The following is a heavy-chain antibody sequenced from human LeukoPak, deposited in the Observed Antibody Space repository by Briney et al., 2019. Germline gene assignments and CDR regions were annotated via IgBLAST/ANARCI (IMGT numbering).Heavy chain of an antibody. CDR2: ICYSGTT. D-gene: IGHD6-19*01. J-gene: IGHJ4*02. CDR1: GGSVSIDNYY. V-gene: IGHV4-39*01. CDR3: ARARPGIAVTGTGPYFDY. Sequence: SETLSLTCSVSGGSVSIDNYYWGWIRQSPGKGLEWIGSICYSGTTYYNPSLKSRVTISVDTSKNQFSLKLTSVTAADTAVYYCARARPGIAVTGTGPYFDYWGQGTLVTVSS.